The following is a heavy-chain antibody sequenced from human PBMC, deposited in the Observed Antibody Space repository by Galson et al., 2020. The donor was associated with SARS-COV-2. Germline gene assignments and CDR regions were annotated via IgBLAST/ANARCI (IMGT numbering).Heavy chain of an antibody. Sequence: SETLSLTCTVSGASISSHYWSWIRQPPGKGLEWIGFFFYGGSVKYNPSLRSRVTITGDTSRNRFSLRLTSVTPADTAVYLCAKMGGVTGYYENNWFDPWGQGTLVTVSS. CDR3: AKMGGVTGYYENNWFDP. J-gene: IGHJ5*02. D-gene: IGHD3-9*01. CDR2: FFYGGSV. CDR1: GASISSHY. V-gene: IGHV4-59*11.